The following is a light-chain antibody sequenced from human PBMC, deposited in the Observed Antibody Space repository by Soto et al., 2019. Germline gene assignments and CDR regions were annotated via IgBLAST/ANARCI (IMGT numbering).Light chain of an antibody. Sequence: EIVMTQSPATLSVSPGERAILSCTASQSVSTYLAWYQQKPGQAPRLLIYNASTRAAGNPARFSGSGSGREFTLTISSLQSEDFAVYYCQEYDNWPPWTFGQGTRVEIK. CDR1: QSVSTY. J-gene: IGKJ1*01. CDR3: QEYDNWPPWT. CDR2: NAS. V-gene: IGKV3-15*01.